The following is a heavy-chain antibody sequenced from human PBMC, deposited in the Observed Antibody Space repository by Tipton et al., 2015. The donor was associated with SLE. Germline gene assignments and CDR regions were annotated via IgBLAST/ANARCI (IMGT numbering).Heavy chain of an antibody. CDR1: GFTFSDSY. CDR3: AREDTIFGVVTD. J-gene: IGHJ4*02. D-gene: IGHD3-3*01. Sequence: SLRLSCVASGFTFSDSYMSWIRQAPGKGLEWLSYISSSGLTIHYGDSVKGRFTISRDNSKNTLYLQMNSLRAEDTAVYYCAREDTIFGVVTDWGQGTLVTVSS. CDR2: ISSSGLTI. V-gene: IGHV3-11*04.